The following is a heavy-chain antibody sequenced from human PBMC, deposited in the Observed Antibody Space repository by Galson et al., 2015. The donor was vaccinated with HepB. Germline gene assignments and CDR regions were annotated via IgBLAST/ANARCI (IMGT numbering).Heavy chain of an antibody. D-gene: IGHD3-3*01. J-gene: IGHJ4*02. Sequence: SLRLSCAASGFTVNDYYMIWIRQAPGKGLEWVSYMSSSGNTIYYADSVKGRFTISRDNAKNSLYLQMNSLRAEDTAVYYCARRGLRWSGSTTYFDYWGQGTLVTVSS. CDR2: MSSSGNTI. CDR3: ARRGLRWSGSTTYFDY. V-gene: IGHV3-11*01. CDR1: GFTVNDYY.